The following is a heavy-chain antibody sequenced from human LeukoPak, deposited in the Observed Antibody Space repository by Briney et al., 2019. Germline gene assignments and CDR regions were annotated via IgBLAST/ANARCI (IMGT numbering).Heavy chain of an antibody. CDR3: ARGQVGATRASWFDP. CDR1: GYTFSSYA. D-gene: IGHD1-26*01. J-gene: IGHJ5*02. V-gene: IGHV1-69*13. CDR2: ITPIFGTA. Sequence: SVKVSCKASGYTFSSYAISWVRQAPGQGLEWMGGITPIFGTANYAQKFQGRVTITADESTSTAYMELSSLRSEDTAVYYCARGQVGATRASWFDPWGQGTLVTVSS.